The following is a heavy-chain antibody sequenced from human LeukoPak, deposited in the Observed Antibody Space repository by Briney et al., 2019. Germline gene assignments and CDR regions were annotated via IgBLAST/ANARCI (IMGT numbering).Heavy chain of an antibody. J-gene: IGHJ1*01. V-gene: IGHV3-64*01. D-gene: IGHD1-26*01. CDR3: ATASGSQYAEYFQH. CDR2: ITSNGGST. Sequence: GGSPRLSCAASGFTFSRYAMHWVRQAPGKGLEYVSAITSNGGSTYYANSVKGRLIISRDNSKNTLYLQLGSLRADDMAMYYCATASGSQYAEYFQHWGQGTLVTASS. CDR1: GFTFSRYA.